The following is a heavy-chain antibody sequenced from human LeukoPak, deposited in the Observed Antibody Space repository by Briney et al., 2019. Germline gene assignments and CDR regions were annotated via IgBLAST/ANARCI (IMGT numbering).Heavy chain of an antibody. V-gene: IGHV3-33*01. D-gene: IGHD6-6*01. CDR2: IWYDGSDK. CDR3: ARDQGSNWSRGNNWFGP. CDR1: GFPFSLFG. Sequence: GGSLRLSCAASGFPFSLFGTHWVRQAPGKGLEWVAVIWYDGSDKYYADSVKGRLTISRDNSKNTLYLQMNSLRVEDTAIYYCARDQGSNWSRGNNWFGPLGQGILVTVSS. J-gene: IGHJ5*02.